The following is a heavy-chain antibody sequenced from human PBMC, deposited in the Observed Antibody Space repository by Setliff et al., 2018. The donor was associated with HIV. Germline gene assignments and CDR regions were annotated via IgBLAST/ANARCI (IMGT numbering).Heavy chain of an antibody. J-gene: IGHJ4*02. D-gene: IGHD3-3*01. Sequence: SETLSLTCTVSGASIGSVDYYWSWIRQPPGQGLEWIGDIYYSGSTYYNPSLKSRVTISVDRSKNQFFLRLTSVTAADTAVYYCARGSYRGSSFFVRYFDFWGQGSLVTVSS. CDR1: GASIGSVDYY. CDR3: ARGSYRGSSFFVRYFDF. V-gene: IGHV4-30-4*08. CDR2: IYYSGST.